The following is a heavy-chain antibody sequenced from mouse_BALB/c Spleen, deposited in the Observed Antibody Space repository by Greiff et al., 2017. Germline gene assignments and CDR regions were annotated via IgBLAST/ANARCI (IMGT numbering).Heavy chain of an antibody. Sequence: QLKESGPGLVKPSQSLSLTCTVTGYSITSDYAWNWIRQFPGNILEWMGYISYSGSTSYNPSLKSRISITRDTSKNQFFLQLNSVTTEDTATYYCARTFQYYGFDYWGQGTTLTVSS. J-gene: IGHJ2*01. CDR3: ARTFQYYGFDY. CDR1: GYSITSDYA. V-gene: IGHV3-2*02. CDR2: ISYSGST. D-gene: IGHD1-2*01.